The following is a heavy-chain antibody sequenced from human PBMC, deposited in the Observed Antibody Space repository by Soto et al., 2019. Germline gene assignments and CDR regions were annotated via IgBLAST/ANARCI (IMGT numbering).Heavy chain of an antibody. CDR3: ARYPEYYYDSSGYNPLGYFDY. D-gene: IGHD3-22*01. CDR1: GGTFSSYA. Sequence: SVKVSCKASGGTFSSYAISWVRQAPGQGLEWMGGIIPIFGTANYAQKFQGRVTITADESTSTAYMELSSLRSEDTAVYYCARYPEYYYDSSGYNPLGYFDYWG. CDR2: IIPIFGTA. V-gene: IGHV1-69*13. J-gene: IGHJ4*03.